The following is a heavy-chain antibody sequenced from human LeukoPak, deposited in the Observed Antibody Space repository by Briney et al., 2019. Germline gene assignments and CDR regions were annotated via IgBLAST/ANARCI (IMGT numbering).Heavy chain of an antibody. J-gene: IGHJ4*02. CDR3: ARGYYYGSGSYIY. V-gene: IGHV4-34*01. CDR2: INHSGST. Sequence: SETLSLTCAVYGGSFSGYYWSWIRQPPGKGLEWIGEINHSGSTYYNPSLKGRVTISVDTSKNQFSLKLSSVTAADTAVYYCARGYYYGSGSYIYWGQGTLVTVSS. D-gene: IGHD3-10*01. CDR1: GGSFSGYY.